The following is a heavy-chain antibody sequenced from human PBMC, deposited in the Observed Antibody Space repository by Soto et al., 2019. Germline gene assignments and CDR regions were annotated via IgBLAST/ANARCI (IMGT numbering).Heavy chain of an antibody. V-gene: IGHV3-74*01. D-gene: IGHD6-13*01. CDR1: GFTLGNYW. J-gene: IGHJ3*01. CDR2: ISDYGASV. CDR3: VREGSGWYSRGSFDF. Sequence: GGSLRLSCAASGFTLGNYWMHWVRQAPGKGLEWVSPISDYGASVNYAESVQGRFIISRDNSKSTLFLQMSNLGAEDAAIYYCVREGSGWYSRGSFDFWGRGTVVTVSS.